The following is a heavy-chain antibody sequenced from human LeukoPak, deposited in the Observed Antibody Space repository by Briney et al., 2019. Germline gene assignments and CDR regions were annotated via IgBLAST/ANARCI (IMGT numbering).Heavy chain of an antibody. CDR2: INHSGST. CDR1: GGSFSGYY. J-gene: IGHJ4*02. CDR3: TRLWFGEFIDY. Sequence: PSETLSLTCAVYGGSFSGYYWSWIRQPPGKGLEWIGEINHSGSTNYNPSLKSRVTISVDTSKTQYSLKLSSVTAADTAVYYCTRLWFGEFIDYWGQGTLVTGSS. D-gene: IGHD3-10*01. V-gene: IGHV4-34*01.